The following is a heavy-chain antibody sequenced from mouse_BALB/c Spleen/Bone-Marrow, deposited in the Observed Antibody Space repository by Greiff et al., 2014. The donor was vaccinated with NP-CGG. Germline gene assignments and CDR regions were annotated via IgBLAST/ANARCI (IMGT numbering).Heavy chain of an antibody. Sequence: VQLQQSGTDLVKPGASVKLSCTASGFNIKDTYMHWVKQRPEQGLEWIGRIDPANGNTQYDPKFQGKAAITADTSSNTAYLQLRSRTSEYAAVDVCASPRVTLDYWGQGTPVTVSA. CDR2: IDPANGNT. D-gene: IGHD2-13*01. V-gene: IGHV14-3*02. CDR1: GFNIKDTY. CDR3: ASPRVTLDY. J-gene: IGHJ2*01.